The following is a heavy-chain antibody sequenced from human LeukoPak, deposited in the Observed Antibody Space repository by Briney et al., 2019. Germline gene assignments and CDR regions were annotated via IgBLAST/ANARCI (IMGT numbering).Heavy chain of an antibody. V-gene: IGHV1-8*01. D-gene: IGHD6-13*01. Sequence: ASVKVSCKASGYTFTSYDINWVRQATGQGLEWMGWMNPNSGNTGYAQKFQGRVTITADESTSTAYMELSSLRSEDTAVYYCARGGVAAAGADYWGQGTLVTVSS. CDR3: ARGGVAAAGADY. J-gene: IGHJ4*02. CDR2: MNPNSGNT. CDR1: GYTFTSYD.